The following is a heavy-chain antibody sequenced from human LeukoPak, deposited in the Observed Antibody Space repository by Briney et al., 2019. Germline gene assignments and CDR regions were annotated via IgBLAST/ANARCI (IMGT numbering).Heavy chain of an antibody. V-gene: IGHV3-30*04. CDR1: GFTFSSHA. J-gene: IGHJ4*02. Sequence: PGGSLRLSCAASGFTFSSHAMHWVRQAPGKGLKWVAVISYDGSNKYYADSVKGRFTISRDNSKNTLYLQMNSLRPEDTAVSYCARDSQDGNNTLGVDYWGQGTLVAVSS. CDR2: ISYDGSNK. D-gene: IGHD5-24*01. CDR3: ARDSQDGNNTLGVDY.